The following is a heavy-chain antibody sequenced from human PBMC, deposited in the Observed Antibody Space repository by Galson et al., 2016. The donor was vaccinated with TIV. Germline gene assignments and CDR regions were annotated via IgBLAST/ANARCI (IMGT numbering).Heavy chain of an antibody. CDR3: ARDRMAILTGYECDY. Sequence: SVKVSCKASGYTFSNYGVSWIRQAPGHGLEWMGWISGYNGNTNYAQKFQGRVTLTTDTLTSTADMELRSLTPDDTAIYYCARDRMAILTGYECDYWGQGTLVTVSS. CDR1: GYTFSNYG. V-gene: IGHV1-18*01. D-gene: IGHD3-9*01. CDR2: ISGYNGNT. J-gene: IGHJ4*02.